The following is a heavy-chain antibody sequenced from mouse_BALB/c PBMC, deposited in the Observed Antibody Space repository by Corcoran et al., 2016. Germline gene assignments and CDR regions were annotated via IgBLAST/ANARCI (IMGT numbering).Heavy chain of an antibody. Sequence: EVKLLESGGGLVQPGGSLKLSCAASGFDFSRYWMSWVRQAPGKVLEWIGEINPDSSTINYTPSLKDKFIISRDNTTNTLYLQMSKVRSEDTALYYCARNWDVGFAYWGQGTLVTVSA. CDR1: GFDFSRYW. CDR2: INPDSSTI. D-gene: IGHD4-1*01. V-gene: IGHV4-1*02. CDR3: ARNWDVGFAY. J-gene: IGHJ3*01.